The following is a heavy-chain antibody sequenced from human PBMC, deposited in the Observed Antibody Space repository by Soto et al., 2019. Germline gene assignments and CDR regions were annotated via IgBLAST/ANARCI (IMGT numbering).Heavy chain of an antibody. J-gene: IGHJ5*02. D-gene: IGHD6-13*01. CDR1: GFTFSSYG. CDR2: ISYDGSNK. CDR3: AKRAAAAGIWPENWFDP. Sequence: GGSLRLSCAASGFTFSSYGMHWVRQAPGKGLEWVAVISYDGSNKYYADSVKGRFTISRDNSKNTLYLQMNSLRAEDTAVYYCAKRAAAAGIWPENWFDPWGQGTLVTVSS. V-gene: IGHV3-30*18.